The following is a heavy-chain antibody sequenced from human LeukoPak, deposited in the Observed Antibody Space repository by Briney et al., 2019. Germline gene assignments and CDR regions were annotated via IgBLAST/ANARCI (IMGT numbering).Heavy chain of an antibody. Sequence: AASVKVSCKASGYTFTSYGIGWVRQAPGQGLEWMGWISAYDGNTDYAQNLQGRVTMTTDTSTSTAYMELRSLRSDDTAVYYCARGGRIVATDLMRPDWGQGTLVTVSS. J-gene: IGHJ4*02. CDR1: GYTFTSYG. D-gene: IGHD5-12*01. CDR2: ISAYDGNT. V-gene: IGHV1-18*01. CDR3: ARGGRIVATDLMRPD.